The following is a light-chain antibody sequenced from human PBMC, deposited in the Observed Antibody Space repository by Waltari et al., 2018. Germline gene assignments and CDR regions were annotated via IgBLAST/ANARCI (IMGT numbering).Light chain of an antibody. J-gene: IGKJ5*01. CDR1: QSVLYNSNNKNY. Sequence: DIVMTQSPDSLAVSLGERATINCKSSQSVLYNSNNKNYLAWYQQKPGQPPQLLIYWASTRESGVPDRFSGSGSGTDFTLTISSLLAEDVAVYYCQQYYSTITFGQGTRLEIK. V-gene: IGKV4-1*01. CDR2: WAS. CDR3: QQYYSTIT.